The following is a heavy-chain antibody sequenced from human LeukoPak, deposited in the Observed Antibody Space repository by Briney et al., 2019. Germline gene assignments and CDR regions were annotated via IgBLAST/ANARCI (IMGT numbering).Heavy chain of an antibody. J-gene: IGHJ4*02. CDR3: AREAVGSKDLDY. D-gene: IGHD3-16*01. CDR1: GGSISSYY. Sequence: PSETLSLTCTVSGGSISSYYWSWIRQPAGKGLEWIGRIYSSGSTNYNPSLKSRVTMSVGTSKNQFSLKLRSVTAADTAVYYCAREAVGSKDLDYWGQGTLVTVSS. V-gene: IGHV4-4*07. CDR2: IYSSGST.